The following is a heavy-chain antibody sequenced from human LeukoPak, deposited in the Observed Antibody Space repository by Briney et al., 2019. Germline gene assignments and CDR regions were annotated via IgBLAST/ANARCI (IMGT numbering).Heavy chain of an antibody. Sequence: GGSLRLSCAASGFTFSTYGMSWVRQAPGKGLEWVSAISGGGGSAYYADSVKGRFTISGDNSKNTLYLQMNSLRAEDTAVYYCAKYGDILTGYPYYFDYWGQGTLVTVSS. D-gene: IGHD3-9*01. CDR1: GFTFSTYG. J-gene: IGHJ4*02. CDR2: ISGGGGSA. V-gene: IGHV3-23*01. CDR3: AKYGDILTGYPYYFDY.